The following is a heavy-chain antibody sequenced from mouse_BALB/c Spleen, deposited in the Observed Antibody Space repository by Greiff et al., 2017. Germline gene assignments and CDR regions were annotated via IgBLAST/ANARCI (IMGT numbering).Heavy chain of an antibody. V-gene: IGHV5-17*02. CDR2: ISSGSSTI. J-gene: IGHJ4*01. CDR3: ARGAFYGTGAMDY. CDR1: GFTFSSFG. D-gene: IGHD1-1*01. Sequence: EVKLVESGGGLVQPGGSRKLSCAASGFTFSSFGMHWVRQAPEKGLEWVAYISSGSSTIYYADTVKGRFTISRDNPKNTLFLQMTSLRSEDTAMYYCARGAFYGTGAMDYWGQGTSVTVSS.